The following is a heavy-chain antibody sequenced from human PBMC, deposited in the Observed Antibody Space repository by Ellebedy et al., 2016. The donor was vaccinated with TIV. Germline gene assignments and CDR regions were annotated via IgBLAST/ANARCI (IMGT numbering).Heavy chain of an antibody. CDR3: ARQESGRYNYYGMDV. D-gene: IGHD1-26*01. V-gene: IGHV4-39*01. CDR2: SHYSGST. Sequence: MPSETLSLTCKVSGGSISALTYHWGCVRQSPGKGPEWNGNSHYSGSTYYNPSLKCRVTISVDTSKKPISLKLSSVTAADTAVYYCARQESGRYNYYGMDVWGQGTTVTVSS. CDR1: GGSISALTYH. J-gene: IGHJ6*02.